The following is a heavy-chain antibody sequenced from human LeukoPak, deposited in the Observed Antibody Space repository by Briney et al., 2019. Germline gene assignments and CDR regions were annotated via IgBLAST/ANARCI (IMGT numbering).Heavy chain of an antibody. Sequence: GGSLRLSCEASGFTFSTYSMNWVRQAPGKGLEWVSYISSISSTTYYADSVKGRFTISRDNAKNSLYLQMNSLRAEDTAVYYCAKDINYYDSSGLDYWGQGTLVTVSS. D-gene: IGHD3-22*01. CDR2: ISSISSTT. J-gene: IGHJ4*02. CDR3: AKDINYYDSSGLDY. CDR1: GFTFSTYS. V-gene: IGHV3-48*04.